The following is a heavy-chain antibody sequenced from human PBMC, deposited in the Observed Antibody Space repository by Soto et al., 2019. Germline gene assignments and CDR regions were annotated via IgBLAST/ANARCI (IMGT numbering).Heavy chain of an antibody. CDR2: ISHTDRLT. CDR1: GFTFSYYE. Sequence: EQLVQSGAEVKKPGGSLRLSCVGSGFTFSYYEMNWVRQAPGKGLERVAFISHTDRLTHYPDSVKGRFTISRDNAQNSLYLEMTSLRVEDTGVYYCARDTGRASADLWGQGTLVTVSS. J-gene: IGHJ5*02. D-gene: IGHD6-13*01. CDR3: ARDTGRASADL. V-gene: IGHV3-48*03.